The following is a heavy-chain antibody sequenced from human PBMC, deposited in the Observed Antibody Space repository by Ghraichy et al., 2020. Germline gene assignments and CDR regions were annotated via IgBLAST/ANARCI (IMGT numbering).Heavy chain of an antibody. CDR2: ISGSSGST. D-gene: IGHD6-19*01. J-gene: IGHJ4*02. V-gene: IGHV3-23*01. CDR1: GFTLSTYA. Sequence: GESLNISCAASGFTLSTYAMSWVRQSPGKGLEWVSTISGSSGSTYYADSVKGRFTISRDNSKNTLYLQVISLRAEDTAVYFCAREGRSGFYYFDYWGQGTLVTVSS. CDR3: AREGRSGFYYFDY.